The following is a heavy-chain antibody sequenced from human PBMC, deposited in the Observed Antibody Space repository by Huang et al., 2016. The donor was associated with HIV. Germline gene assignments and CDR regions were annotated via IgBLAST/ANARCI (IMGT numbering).Heavy chain of an antibody. V-gene: IGHV5-51*01. Sequence: EEQLVQSGAEVKKPGESLKISCEGSGYSFAKYWIGWVGQMPGKGLEGMGNSYPDDPDTRYSPSCHGQVSISADKSISTAYLQWSSLKASDTAMYYCARLDTARNYYYYGLDVWGQGTSVIVSS. J-gene: IGHJ6*02. CDR1: GYSFAKYW. CDR3: ARLDTARNYYYYGLDV. CDR2: SYPDDPDT. D-gene: IGHD5-18*01.